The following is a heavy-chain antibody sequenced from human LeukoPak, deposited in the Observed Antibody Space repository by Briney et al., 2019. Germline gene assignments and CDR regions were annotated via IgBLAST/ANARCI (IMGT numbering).Heavy chain of an antibody. CDR1: GFTFSRYS. CDR2: ISSSSSYI. Sequence: PGGSLRLSCAASGFTFSRYSMDWVRQAPGKGLEWVSSISSSSSYIYYADSVKGRFTISRDNAKNSLYLQMNSLRAEDTAVYYCARGQLVNHDAFDIWGQGTMVTVSS. V-gene: IGHV3-21*01. J-gene: IGHJ3*02. CDR3: ARGQLVNHDAFDI. D-gene: IGHD6-13*01.